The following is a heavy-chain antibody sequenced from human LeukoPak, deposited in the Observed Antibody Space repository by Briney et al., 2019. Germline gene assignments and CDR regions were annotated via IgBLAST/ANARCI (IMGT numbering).Heavy chain of an antibody. Sequence: GGSLRLSCAASGFTFSSYWMHWVRQAPGKGLVWVSRINSDGSRTSYADSVKGRFTISRDNAKNTLYLQMNSLRAEDTAVYYCAKGLYIGSYYTPFDYWGQGTLVTVSS. V-gene: IGHV3-74*01. CDR2: INSDGSRT. J-gene: IGHJ4*02. D-gene: IGHD1-26*01. CDR1: GFTFSSYW. CDR3: AKGLYIGSYYTPFDY.